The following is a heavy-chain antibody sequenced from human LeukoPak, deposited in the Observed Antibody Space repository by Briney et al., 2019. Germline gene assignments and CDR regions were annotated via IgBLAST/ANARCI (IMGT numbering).Heavy chain of an antibody. CDR3: ARGRITMVRGVIKMGY. J-gene: IGHJ4*02. CDR1: GYTFTGYY. V-gene: IGHV1-2*02. Sequence: ASVKVSCKASGYTFTGYYMHWVRQAPGQGLEWMGWINPNSGGTNYAQKFQGRVTMTRDTSISTAYMELSSLRSEDTAVYYCARGRITMVRGVIKMGYWGQGTLVTVSS. CDR2: INPNSGGT. D-gene: IGHD3-10*01.